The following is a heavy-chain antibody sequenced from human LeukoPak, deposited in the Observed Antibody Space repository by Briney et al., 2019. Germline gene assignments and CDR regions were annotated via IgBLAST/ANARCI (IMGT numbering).Heavy chain of an antibody. D-gene: IGHD3-3*01. CDR2: IRSKANSYAT. Sequence: GGSLRLSCAASGFTFSGSAMHWVRQASGKGLEWVGHIRSKANSYATAYAASVKGRFTISRDDSKNTAYLQMNSLKTEDTAVYYCTRRRVATLFENYYMDVWGKGTTVTVSS. CDR1: GFTFSGSA. V-gene: IGHV3-73*01. CDR3: TRRRVATLFENYYMDV. J-gene: IGHJ6*03.